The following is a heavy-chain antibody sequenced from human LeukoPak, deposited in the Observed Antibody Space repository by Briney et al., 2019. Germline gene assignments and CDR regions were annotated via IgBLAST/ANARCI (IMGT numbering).Heavy chain of an antibody. CDR3: ASHPMIEGWFDP. CDR2: IKQDGSEK. V-gene: IGHV3-7*01. Sequence: GGSLRLSWAASGFTPSSYWMSRVRQAPGKGLEWVANIKQDGSEKYYVDSVKGRFTISRDNAKNSLYLQMNSLRAEDTAVYYCASHPMIEGWFDPWGQGTLVTVSS. D-gene: IGHD3-22*01. CDR1: GFTPSSYW. J-gene: IGHJ5*02.